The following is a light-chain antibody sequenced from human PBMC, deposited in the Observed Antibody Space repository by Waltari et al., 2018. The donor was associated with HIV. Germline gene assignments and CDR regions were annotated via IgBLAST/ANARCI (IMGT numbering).Light chain of an antibody. CDR1: HPNIGSNN. V-gene: IGLV1-47*01. Sequence: QSVLTQPPSASGPPGQRVTISCSGSHPNIGSNNVHRYQHPPGAAPKLLISLNDQRPSGVPDRFSGSKSGTYASLVISGLRSEDEADYFCSVWDDSLAGWMFGGGTRLTVL. CDR3: SVWDDSLAGWM. CDR2: LND. J-gene: IGLJ3*02.